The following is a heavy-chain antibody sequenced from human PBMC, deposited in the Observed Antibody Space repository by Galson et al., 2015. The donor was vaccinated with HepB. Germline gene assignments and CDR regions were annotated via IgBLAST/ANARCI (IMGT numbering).Heavy chain of an antibody. CDR3: ARELVGSEGQTDAFDI. J-gene: IGHJ3*02. CDR2: INGDGSYT. CDR1: GFTFSNYW. V-gene: IGHV3-74*01. D-gene: IGHD3-10*01. Sequence: SLRLSCAASGFTFSNYWMHWVRQVPGKGLVWVSRINGDGSYTSYADSVRGRFTISRDNTNNILYLQMYSLRAEDTALYYCARELVGSEGQTDAFDIWGQGTMVTVSS.